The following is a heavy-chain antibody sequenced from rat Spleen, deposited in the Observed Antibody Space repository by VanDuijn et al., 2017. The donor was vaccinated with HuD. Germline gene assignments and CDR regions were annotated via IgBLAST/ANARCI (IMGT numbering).Heavy chain of an antibody. CDR2: ISTGGDNI. D-gene: IGHD1-11*01. CDR1: GLTFSYYD. V-gene: IGHV5S13*01. Sequence: EVQLVASGGGSVQPGRSLKISCTASGLTFSYYDMAWVRQAPTKGLEWIASISTGGDNIYYRDSVKGRFTISRDDAKNTQYLQMDSLRAEDTATYYCTRHGGLRNWFAYWGQGTLVTVSS. CDR3: TRHGGLRNWFAY. J-gene: IGHJ3*01.